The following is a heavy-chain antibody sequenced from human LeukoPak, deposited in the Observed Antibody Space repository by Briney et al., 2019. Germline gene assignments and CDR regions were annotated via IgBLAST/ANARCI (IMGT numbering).Heavy chain of an antibody. J-gene: IGHJ3*02. CDR1: GGSISSGGYY. Sequence: SETLSLTCTVSGGSISSGGYYWSWIRQPPGKGLEWIGYIYHSGSTYYNPSLKSRVTISVDRSKNQFSLKLSSVTAADTAVYYCARGAYHDAFDIWGQGTMVTVSS. D-gene: IGHD3-22*01. CDR2: IYHSGST. CDR3: ARGAYHDAFDI. V-gene: IGHV4-30-2*01.